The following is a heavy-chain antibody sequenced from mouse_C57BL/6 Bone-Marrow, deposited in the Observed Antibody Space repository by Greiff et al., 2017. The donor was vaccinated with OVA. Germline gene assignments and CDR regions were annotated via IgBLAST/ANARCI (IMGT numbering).Heavy chain of an antibody. CDR1: GYTFTSYW. J-gene: IGHJ1*03. D-gene: IGHD1-1*01. Sequence: QVQLQQPGAELVMPGASVKLSCKASGYTFTSYWMHWVKQRPGQGLEWIGEIDPSDSYTNYNQKFKGKSTLTVDKASRTASMRLSSLKSEDSAVYYGARRDYYGSSPWYFDVWGTGTTVTVSS. CDR3: ARRDYYGSSPWYFDV. CDR2: IDPSDSYT. V-gene: IGHV1-69*01.